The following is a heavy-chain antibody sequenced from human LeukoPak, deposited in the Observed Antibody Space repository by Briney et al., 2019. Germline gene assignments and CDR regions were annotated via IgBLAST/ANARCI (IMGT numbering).Heavy chain of an antibody. CDR2: SYYSGST. Sequence: SETLSLTCTVSRGSISSYYWSWIRQPPGKGLECIAYSYYSGSTNYNPSLKSRVNISVDTSKTQFSMKVSSVTAADTAVYYCAGLIRPGWFDPWGQGTLVTVSS. CDR3: AGLIRPGWFDP. V-gene: IGHV4-59*01. D-gene: IGHD1-14*01. J-gene: IGHJ5*02. CDR1: RGSISSYY.